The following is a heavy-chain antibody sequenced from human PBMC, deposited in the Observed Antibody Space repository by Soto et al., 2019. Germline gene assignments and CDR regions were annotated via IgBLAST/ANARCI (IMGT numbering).Heavy chain of an antibody. Sequence: EVQLVESGGGLVQPGGSLKLSCAASGFTFSGSAMHWVRQASGKGLEWVGRIRSKANSYATAYAASVKGRFTVSRDDSNNTAYLQLSSLKNEDTAVYYCTPEGAGFDYWGQGTLVTVSS. CDR3: TPEGAGFDY. D-gene: IGHD1-26*01. V-gene: IGHV3-73*02. CDR1: GFTFSGSA. CDR2: IRSKANSYAT. J-gene: IGHJ4*02.